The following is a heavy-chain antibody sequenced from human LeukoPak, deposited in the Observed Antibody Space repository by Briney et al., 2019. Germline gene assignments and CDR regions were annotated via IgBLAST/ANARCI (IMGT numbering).Heavy chain of an antibody. D-gene: IGHD1-1*01. CDR1: GFTFSNYA. V-gene: IGHV3-23*01. CDR2: ISGSGGST. J-gene: IGHJ4*02. CDR3: ARDKGTYFDY. Sequence: GGSLRLSCAASGFTFSNYAMSWVRQAPGKGLEWVSAISGSGGSTYYADSVKGRFTISGDNSKNTLYLQMNNLRAEDTAVYSCARDKGTYFDYWGQGTLVTVSS.